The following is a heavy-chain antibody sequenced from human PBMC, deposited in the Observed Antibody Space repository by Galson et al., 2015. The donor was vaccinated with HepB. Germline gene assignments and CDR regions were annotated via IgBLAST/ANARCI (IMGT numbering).Heavy chain of an antibody. CDR2: ISYDGRNK. CDR3: AREGRWYRGLDY. Sequence: SLRLSCAASGFTFSSYGMHWVRQAPGKGLEWVALISYDGRNKYYADSVKGRFTMSRDNSKNTLYLQMNSLRAEDTAVYYCAREGRWYRGLDYWGQGTLVTVSS. V-gene: IGHV3-30*03. D-gene: IGHD6-13*01. J-gene: IGHJ4*02. CDR1: GFTFSSYG.